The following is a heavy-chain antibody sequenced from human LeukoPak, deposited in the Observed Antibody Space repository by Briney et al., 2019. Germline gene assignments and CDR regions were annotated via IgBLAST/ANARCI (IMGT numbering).Heavy chain of an antibody. D-gene: IGHD2-15*01. CDR1: GFTFGDYA. J-gene: IGHJ4*02. CDR3: TRVSLVAASVFFDY. Sequence: PGGSLRLSCTASGFTFGDYAMSWVRQAPGKGLEWVSFTRSKAYGGTTEYAASVKGRFTISRDDSKSIAYLQMNSLKTEDTAVYYCTRVSLVAASVFFDYWGQGTLVTVSS. V-gene: IGHV3-49*04. CDR2: TRSKAYGGTT.